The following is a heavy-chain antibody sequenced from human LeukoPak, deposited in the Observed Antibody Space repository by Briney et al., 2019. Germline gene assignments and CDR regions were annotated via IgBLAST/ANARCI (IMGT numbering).Heavy chain of an antibody. J-gene: IGHJ4*02. CDR3: AKGAVWSLYYFDY. CDR2: IAGTGGST. D-gene: IGHD3-10*01. Sequence: PGGSLRLSCVASGFTFSSYAMDWVRQAPGKGLEWVSVIAGTGGSTFYADFVKGRFTISRDNSKNTLYLQMNSLRAEDTAVYYCAKGAVWSLYYFDYWGQGTLVTVSS. CDR1: GFTFSSYA. V-gene: IGHV3-23*01.